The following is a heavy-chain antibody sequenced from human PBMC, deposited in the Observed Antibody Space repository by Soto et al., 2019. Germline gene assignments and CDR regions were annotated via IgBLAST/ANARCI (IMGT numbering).Heavy chain of an antibody. CDR1: GGTLKNHR. CDR2: TTPVYGIS. V-gene: IGHV1-69*12. Sequence: QVQLVQSGAEVKNVGSSVKVSCKASGGTLKNHRISWVRQAPGHGLEWLGGTTPVYGISDYAQKFQGRVTIVADXSXXXGXXELKSLRPEDTAVYFWARALDSVQTAMVNTAAFDVWGQGTLVTVSP. CDR3: ARALDSVQTAMVNTAAFDV. D-gene: IGHD5-18*01. J-gene: IGHJ3*01.